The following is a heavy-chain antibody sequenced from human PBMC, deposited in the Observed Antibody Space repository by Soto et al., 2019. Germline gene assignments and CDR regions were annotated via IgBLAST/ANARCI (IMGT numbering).Heavy chain of an antibody. V-gene: IGHV4-39*01. D-gene: IGHD3-3*02. Sequence: QLQVQESGPGLVKPSETLSLTCTVSGSSISSSGYYWGWIRQPPGKGLEWIGSMYYGVSTYYNPSLKRRVTVSVEASKNQCSLNLSSVTAADTAVYYCARLPSRHLVDYWGQGTLVTVSS. CDR2: MYYGVST. CDR3: ARLPSRHLVDY. J-gene: IGHJ4*02. CDR1: GSSISSSGYY.